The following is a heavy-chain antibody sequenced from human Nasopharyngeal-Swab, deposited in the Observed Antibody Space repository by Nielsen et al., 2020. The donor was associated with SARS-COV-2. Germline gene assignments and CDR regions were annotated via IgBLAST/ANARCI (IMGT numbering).Heavy chain of an antibody. V-gene: IGHV3-30*03. Sequence: GGSLRLSCAASGFTFSSFGMHWVRQAPGKGLEWVAFIAHDASNEYYGDSVKGRFTISRDNSKNTLFLQVSSLRTDDTAVYYCVTGDHDFWSGYLTNWGQGTLVTVSS. D-gene: IGHD3-3*01. CDR1: GFTFSSFG. J-gene: IGHJ4*02. CDR3: VTGDHDFWSGYLTN. CDR2: IAHDASNE.